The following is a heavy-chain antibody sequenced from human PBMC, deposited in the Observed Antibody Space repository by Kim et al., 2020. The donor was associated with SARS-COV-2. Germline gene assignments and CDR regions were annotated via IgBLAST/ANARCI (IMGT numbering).Heavy chain of an antibody. D-gene: IGHD3-16*01. Sequence: ADCVKGRFTISRDGSKNTVYVQMNSLRAEDTAVYYCAGGPPGMCCDTWGWGRGTLVTVSS. V-gene: IGHV3-53*01. CDR3: AGGPPGMCCDTWG. J-gene: IGHJ4*01.